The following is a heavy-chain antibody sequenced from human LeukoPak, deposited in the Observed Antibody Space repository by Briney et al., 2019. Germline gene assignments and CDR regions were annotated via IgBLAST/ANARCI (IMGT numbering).Heavy chain of an antibody. CDR1: GGSFGGYY. D-gene: IGHD4-11*01. CDR3: ARGRYYSNYDY. J-gene: IGHJ4*02. V-gene: IGHV4-34*01. CDR2: INHSGST. Sequence: PSETLSLTCAVYGGSFGGYYWSWIRQPPGKGLEWIGEINHSGSTNYNPSLKSRVTISVDTSKNQFSLKLSSVTAADTAVYYCARGRYYSNYDYWGQETLVTVSS.